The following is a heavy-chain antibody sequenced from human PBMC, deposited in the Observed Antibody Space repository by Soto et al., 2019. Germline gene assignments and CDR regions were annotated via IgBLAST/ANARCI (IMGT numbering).Heavy chain of an antibody. Sequence: GGSLRLSCAASGFTFSSYAMSWVRQAPGKGLEWVSAISGSGGSTYYADSVKGRFTISRDDSKNTLYLQMNSLRAEDTAVYYCAKDMHDILTGYFDYWGQGTLVTVSS. J-gene: IGHJ4*02. CDR1: GFTFSSYA. V-gene: IGHV3-23*01. CDR2: ISGSGGST. CDR3: AKDMHDILTGYFDY. D-gene: IGHD3-9*01.